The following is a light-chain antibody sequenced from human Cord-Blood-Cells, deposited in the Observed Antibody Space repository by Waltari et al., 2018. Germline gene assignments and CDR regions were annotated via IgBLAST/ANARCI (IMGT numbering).Light chain of an antibody. Sequence: DIHMTQSPSTLSASVGDRVTITCRASQSISSWLPWYQQKPGKAPKLLIYDASSLESGVPSRFSGSGAVTEFTLTISCLQPDDFATYYCKQYNSWTFGQGTKVEIK. CDR1: QSISSW. V-gene: IGKV1-5*01. CDR2: DAS. J-gene: IGKJ1*01. CDR3: KQYNSWT.